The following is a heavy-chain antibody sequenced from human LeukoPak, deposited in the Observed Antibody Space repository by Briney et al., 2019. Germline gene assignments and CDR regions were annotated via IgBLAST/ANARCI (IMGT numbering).Heavy chain of an antibody. J-gene: IGHJ4*02. Sequence: SETPSLTCTVSGGSISTYYWSWIRQPPGKGLEWIGYIYYSGSTNSNPSLSGRVTMSVDTSKNQFSLKLTSVTAADTAVYYCARDYYGSGLFDYWGQGSLVTVSS. CDR1: GGSISTYY. D-gene: IGHD3-10*01. CDR2: IYYSGST. V-gene: IGHV4-59*01. CDR3: ARDYYGSGLFDY.